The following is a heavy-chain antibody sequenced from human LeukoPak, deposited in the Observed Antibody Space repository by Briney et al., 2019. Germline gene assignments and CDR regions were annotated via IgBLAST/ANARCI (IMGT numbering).Heavy chain of an antibody. Sequence: SETLSLTCTVSGGSISSSSYYWGWIRQPPGKGLEWIGSIYYSGSTYYNPSLKSRVTISVDTSKNQFSLKLSSVTAADTAVYYCATYYSGSYDYWGQGTLVTVSS. CDR2: IYYSGST. J-gene: IGHJ4*02. CDR3: ATYYSGSYDY. V-gene: IGHV4-39*01. CDR1: GGSISSSSYY. D-gene: IGHD1-26*01.